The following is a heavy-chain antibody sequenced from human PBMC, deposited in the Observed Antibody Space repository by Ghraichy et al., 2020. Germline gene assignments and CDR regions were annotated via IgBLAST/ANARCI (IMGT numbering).Heavy chain of an antibody. J-gene: IGHJ4*02. CDR2: VYFSGTT. V-gene: IGHV4-59*08. CDR1: GGSISSFY. D-gene: IGHD4-17*01. Sequence: SETLSLTFTVSGGSISSFYWSWIRQTPGKGLEWIGYVYFSGTTSYNPSLKSRVVMSVDMSKNQFSLKLSSVTAADTAVYYCARRGGYGDVIDYWGQGILVTVSS. CDR3: ARRGGYGDVIDY.